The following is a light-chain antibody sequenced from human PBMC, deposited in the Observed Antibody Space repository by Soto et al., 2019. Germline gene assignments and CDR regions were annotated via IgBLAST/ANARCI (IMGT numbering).Light chain of an antibody. Sequence: QSALTQPPSASGSPVQSVTISCTGTSSDVGAYNHVSWYQQNPGKAHKLMIYEVSKRPSGVPDRFSGSKSGDTASLPVSGLQAEDDADYYCSSYAGSNNVVFGGGTKLTVL. V-gene: IGLV2-8*01. CDR1: SSDVGAYNH. CDR3: SSYAGSNNVV. J-gene: IGLJ2*01. CDR2: EVS.